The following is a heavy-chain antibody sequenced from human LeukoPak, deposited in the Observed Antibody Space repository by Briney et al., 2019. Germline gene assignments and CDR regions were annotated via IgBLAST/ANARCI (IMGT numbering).Heavy chain of an antibody. CDR3: ARQTRDGSGSRGYSFDF. Sequence: SGESLKISCKGSGYIFTNNWIGLVRQMPGKGLEWMGIIYPGDSDTRYSPSFEGQVTISADKSISTAYLQWSSLKASDTAMYYCARQTRDGSGSRGYSFDFWGLGTLVTVSS. D-gene: IGHD3-10*01. V-gene: IGHV5-51*01. CDR1: GYIFTNNW. CDR2: IYPGDSDT. J-gene: IGHJ4*02.